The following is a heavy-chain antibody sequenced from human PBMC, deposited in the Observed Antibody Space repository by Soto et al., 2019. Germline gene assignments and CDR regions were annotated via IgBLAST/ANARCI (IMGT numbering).Heavy chain of an antibody. CDR2: INPNSGGT. J-gene: IGHJ6*02. CDR1: GYTFTGYY. V-gene: IGHV1-2*02. CDR3: ARDSTYGSGSYYYYYGMDV. D-gene: IGHD3-10*01. Sequence: VKVSCKASGYTFTGYYMHWVRQAPGQGLEWMGWINPNSGGTNYAQKFQGRVTMTRDTSISTAYMELSRLRSDDTAVYYCARDSTYGSGSYYYYYGMDVWGQGTTVTVSS.